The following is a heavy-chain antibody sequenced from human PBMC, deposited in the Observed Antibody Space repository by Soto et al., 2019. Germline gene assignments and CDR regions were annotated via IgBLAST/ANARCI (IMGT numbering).Heavy chain of an antibody. CDR3: AKDRGRYDYGDYFDY. J-gene: IGHJ4*02. CDR2: ISWNSGSI. CDR1: GFTFDDYA. D-gene: IGHD4-17*01. Sequence: EVQLVESGGGLVQPGRSLRLSCAASGFTFDDYAMHWVRQAPGKGLEWVSGISWNSGSIGYADSVKGRFTISRDNAKNSLYLQINSLRPKDTALYYCAKDRGRYDYGDYFDYWGQGILVTVSS. V-gene: IGHV3-9*01.